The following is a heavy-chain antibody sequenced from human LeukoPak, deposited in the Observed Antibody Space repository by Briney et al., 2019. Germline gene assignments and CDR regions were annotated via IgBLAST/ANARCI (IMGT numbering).Heavy chain of an antibody. CDR3: ARGVSGDYVDY. D-gene: IGHD4-17*01. V-gene: IGHV3-48*03. J-gene: IGHJ4*02. CDR1: GFTFSSYE. Sequence: GGSLRLSCAASGFTFSSYEMNWVRQAPGKGLEWVSYISSSSSSTNYADSVKGRFTISRDNAKNSLYLQMNSLRAEDTAVYYCARGVSGDYVDYWGQGTLVTVSS. CDR2: ISSSSSST.